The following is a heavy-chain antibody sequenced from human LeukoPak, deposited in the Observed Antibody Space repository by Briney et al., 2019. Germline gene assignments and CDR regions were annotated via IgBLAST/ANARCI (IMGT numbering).Heavy chain of an antibody. CDR2: IYSGGST. Sequence: SGGSLRLSCAASGFTVSSNYMSWVRQAPGKGLEWVSVIYSGGSTYYADSVKGRFTISRDNSKNTLYLQMNSLRAEGTAVYYCARGGARYSSSWYAFDIWGQGTMVTVSS. V-gene: IGHV3-53*01. J-gene: IGHJ3*02. CDR3: ARGGARYSSSWYAFDI. CDR1: GFTVSSNY. D-gene: IGHD6-13*01.